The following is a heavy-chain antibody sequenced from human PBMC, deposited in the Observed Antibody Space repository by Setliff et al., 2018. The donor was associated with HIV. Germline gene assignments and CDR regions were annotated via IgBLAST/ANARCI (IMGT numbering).Heavy chain of an antibody. V-gene: IGHV4-61*08. Sequence: SETLSLTCSVSGGVSGGDMGVHDWSWSRQPRGKGLEWIGYIYDNETTFYNPSLKSRVTITVDTSKNQISLQLTSVTAEDTALYYCAKLPQAWGQGTRVTVSS. CDR1: GGVSGGDMGVHD. CDR3: AKLPQA. CDR2: IYDNETT. J-gene: IGHJ5*02.